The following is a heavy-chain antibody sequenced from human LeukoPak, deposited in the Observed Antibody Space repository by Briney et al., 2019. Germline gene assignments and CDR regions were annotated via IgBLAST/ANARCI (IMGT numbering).Heavy chain of an antibody. CDR1: GFTFNDYY. Sequence: PGGSLRLSCAAYGFTFNDYYMGWIRQAPGRGLEWLAYINIGGTNTDYADSVKGRFTMSRDNAKKSLYLEMNNLRAEDTAVYYCATDGAGFDTWGQGVLVTVSS. V-gene: IGHV3-11*01. J-gene: IGHJ5*02. CDR2: INIGGTNT. CDR3: ATDGAGFDT.